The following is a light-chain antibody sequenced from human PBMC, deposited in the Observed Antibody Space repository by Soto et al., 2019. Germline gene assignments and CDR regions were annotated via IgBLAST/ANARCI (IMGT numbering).Light chain of an antibody. Sequence: QSVLPQPPSVSAPPGQKVTISCSGRSSNIGSNYVSWYQHLPGTAPKLLIYDNNKRPSGIPDRFSGSKSGTSATLGITGLQAGDEADYYCGAWDNSLRAEVFGGGTKVTVL. CDR1: SSNIGSNY. CDR2: DNN. CDR3: GAWDNSLRAEV. V-gene: IGLV1-51*01. J-gene: IGLJ2*01.